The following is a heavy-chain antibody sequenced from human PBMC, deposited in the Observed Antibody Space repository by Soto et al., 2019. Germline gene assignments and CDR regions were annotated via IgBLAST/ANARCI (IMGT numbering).Heavy chain of an antibody. Sequence: SDRLYLTCAASGVSVSSYYCTGIRQPPGKGLEWIGYIYYSGSTNYNPSLKSRVTISVDTSKNQFSLKLSSVTAADTAVYYCARLEATHFDNWGQGTLVTVSS. CDR1: GVSVSSYY. CDR2: IYYSGST. CDR3: ARLEATHFDN. J-gene: IGHJ4*02. D-gene: IGHD1-26*01. V-gene: IGHV4-59*08.